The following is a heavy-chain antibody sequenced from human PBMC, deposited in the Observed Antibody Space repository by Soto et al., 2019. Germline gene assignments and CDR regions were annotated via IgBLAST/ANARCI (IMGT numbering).Heavy chain of an antibody. J-gene: IGHJ4*02. CDR3: ATDHSTYGSRSWTDY. D-gene: IGHD3-10*01. V-gene: IGHV3-33*01. Sequence: GGSLRLSCAASGFTFSSYGMHWVRQAPGKGLEWVAVIWYDGSNKYYADSVKGRFTISRDNSKNTLYLQMNSLRAEDTAVYYCATDHSTYGSRSWTDYGGPGALLTVSS. CDR2: IWYDGSNK. CDR1: GFTFSSYG.